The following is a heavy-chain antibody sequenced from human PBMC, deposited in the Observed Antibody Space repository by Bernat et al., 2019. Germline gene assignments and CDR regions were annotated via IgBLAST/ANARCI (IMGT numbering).Heavy chain of an antibody. CDR2: IKSKTDGGTT. V-gene: IGHV3-15*07. CDR3: TKAWELLEHDAFDI. CDR1: GFIFSNAW. D-gene: IGHD1-26*01. Sequence: EVQLVESGGGLVKPGGSLRLSCAASGFIFSNAWMNWVRQAPGKGLEWVGRIKSKTDGGTTDYAAPVKGRFTISRDDSKNTLYLQMNSLKTEDTAVYYCTKAWELLEHDAFDIWGQGTMVTVSS. J-gene: IGHJ3*02.